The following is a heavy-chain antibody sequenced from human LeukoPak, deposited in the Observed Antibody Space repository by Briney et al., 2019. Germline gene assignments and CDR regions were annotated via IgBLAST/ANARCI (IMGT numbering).Heavy chain of an antibody. CDR2: ISGSSTYI. CDR1: GFTFSSYS. V-gene: IGHV3-21*01. Sequence: GGSLRLSCAASGFTFSSYSMNWVRQAPGKGLEWVSSISGSSTYIYYADSVKGRFTISRDNAKNSLYLQMNSLRAEDTAVYFCAKDNAYYYADYWGQGTLVTVSS. J-gene: IGHJ4*02. CDR3: AKDNAYYYADY. D-gene: IGHD3-10*01.